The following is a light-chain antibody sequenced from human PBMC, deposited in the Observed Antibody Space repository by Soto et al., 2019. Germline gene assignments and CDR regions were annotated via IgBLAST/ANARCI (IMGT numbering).Light chain of an antibody. CDR1: QSISTF. CDR3: QQSYPTPRT. CDR2: AAS. V-gene: IGKV1-39*01. Sequence: DLQMTQSPSSLSASVGDRVSVTCRASQSISTFLNWYQQRPGEAPKLLIYAASSLQSGVPSRFSGSGSGADFTLTIGSLQPEDFATYYCQQSYPTPRTFGQGTKVEVK. J-gene: IGKJ1*01.